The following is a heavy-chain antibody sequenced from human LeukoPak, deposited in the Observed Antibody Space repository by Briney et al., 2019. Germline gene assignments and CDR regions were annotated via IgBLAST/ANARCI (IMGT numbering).Heavy chain of an antibody. V-gene: IGHV4-59*01. J-gene: IGHJ3*02. CDR3: AKKRGRVFDI. Sequence: SETLSLTCTVSGGSISSYYWSWIRQPPGKGLEWIGYIYYSGSTNYNPSLKSRVTISVDTSKNQFSLKLSSVTAADTAVYYCAKKRGRVFDIWGQGTMVTVSS. CDR2: IYYSGST. CDR1: GGSISSYY.